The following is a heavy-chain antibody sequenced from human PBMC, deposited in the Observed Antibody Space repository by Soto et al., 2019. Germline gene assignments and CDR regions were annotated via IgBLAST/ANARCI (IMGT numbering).Heavy chain of an antibody. D-gene: IGHD3-3*01. CDR2: FDPEDGET. CDR3: ATDAPITIFGVVIIDAFDI. V-gene: IGHV1-24*01. J-gene: IGHJ3*02. CDR1: GYTLTELS. Sequence: ASVKVSCKVSGYTLTELSMHWVRQAPGKGLEWMGGFDPEDGETIYAQKFQGRVTMTEDTSTDTAYMELSSLRSEDTAVYYCATDAPITIFGVVIIDAFDIWGQRTMVTVSS.